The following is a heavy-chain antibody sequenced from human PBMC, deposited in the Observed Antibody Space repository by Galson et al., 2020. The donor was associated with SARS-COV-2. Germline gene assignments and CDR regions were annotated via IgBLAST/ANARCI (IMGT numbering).Heavy chain of an antibody. CDR2: IKQDGSKK. V-gene: IGHV3-7*01. CDR3: ARDSYYDVLTGSLYHYGMDV. D-gene: IGHD3-9*01. CDR1: GFTFSTYW. Sequence: GGSLRLSCAATGFTFSTYWMSWVRQAPGKGLEWVANIKQDGSKKYYVDSVTGRFTISRDNAKNSLYLQMNSLRADDTAVYYCARDSYYDVLTGSLYHYGMDVWGQGTTVTVSS. J-gene: IGHJ6*02.